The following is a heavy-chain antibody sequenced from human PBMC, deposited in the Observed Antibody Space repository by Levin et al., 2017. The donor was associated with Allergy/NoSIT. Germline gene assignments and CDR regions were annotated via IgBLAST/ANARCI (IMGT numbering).Heavy chain of an antibody. D-gene: IGHD6-19*01. CDR3: ARTPGGVVAGQL. J-gene: IGHJ4*02. Sequence: GGSLRLSCAASGFTFSNYAMTWVRQAPGKGLEWVSSISTSSNYIYYADSVKGRFTISRDNAKNSLYLQMNSLRAEDTAVYYCARTPGGVVAGQLWGPGTLVTVSS. CDR2: ISTSSNYI. CDR1: GFTFSNYA. V-gene: IGHV3-21*01.